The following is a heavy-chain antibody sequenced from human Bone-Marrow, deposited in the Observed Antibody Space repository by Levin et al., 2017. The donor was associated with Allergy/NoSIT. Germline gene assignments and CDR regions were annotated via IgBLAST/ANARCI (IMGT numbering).Heavy chain of an antibody. J-gene: IGHJ2*01. V-gene: IGHV3-13*04. CDR2: IGTAGDT. CDR3: ARVGSLARGWYFDL. D-gene: IGHD2-15*01. CDR1: GFTFSSYD. Sequence: PGESLKISCAASGFTFSSYDMHWVRQATGKGLEWVSAIGTAGDTYYPGSVKGRFTISRENAKNSLYLQMNSLRAGDTAVYYCARVGSLARGWYFDLWGRGTLVTVSS.